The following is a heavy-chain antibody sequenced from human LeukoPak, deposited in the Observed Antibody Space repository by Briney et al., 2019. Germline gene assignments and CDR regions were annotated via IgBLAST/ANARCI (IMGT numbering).Heavy chain of an antibody. V-gene: IGHV3-9*01. D-gene: IGHD3-10*01. Sequence: GGSLRLSCAASGFTFDDYAIHWVRQAPGKGLEWVSGISWNSGSMTYADSVTGRFTVSRDNAKNSVYLQMNSLRSEDTALYYCAKDTGSGSYYKFNWFDSWGQGTPVTVSS. CDR3: AKDTGSGSYYKFNWFDS. CDR1: GFTFDDYA. J-gene: IGHJ5*01. CDR2: ISWNSGSM.